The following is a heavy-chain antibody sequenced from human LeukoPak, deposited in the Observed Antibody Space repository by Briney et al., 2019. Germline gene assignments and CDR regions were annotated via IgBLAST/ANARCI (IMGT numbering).Heavy chain of an antibody. D-gene: IGHD2-21*02. V-gene: IGHV1-2*02. CDR3: ARVGAGDCCFFNY. CDR2: INPNSGGT. CDR1: GYTFIGYY. J-gene: IGHJ4*02. Sequence: SVKVSCQSSGYTFIGYYMHWVRQAPGQGLEWIGWINPNSGGTSYAQKFQGRVTMTGDTSISTAYMDLSKLRSDDTAVYYCARVGAGDCCFFNYWGQGTLVTVSS.